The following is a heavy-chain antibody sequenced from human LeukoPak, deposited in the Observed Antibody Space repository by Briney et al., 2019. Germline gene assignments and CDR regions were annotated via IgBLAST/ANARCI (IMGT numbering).Heavy chain of an antibody. J-gene: IGHJ6*02. D-gene: IGHD2-15*01. CDR3: AKNLYCGGGSCYPSALGMDV. CDR2: ISGSGNRT. V-gene: IGHV3-23*01. CDR1: GFTFSSYW. Sequence: GGSLRLSCAASGFTFSSYWMSWVRQAPGKGLEWVSSISGSGNRTYYADSVKGRFTISRDNSKNTLFLQMNSLRAEDTAVYYCAKNLYCGGGSCYPSALGMDVWGQGTTVTVSS.